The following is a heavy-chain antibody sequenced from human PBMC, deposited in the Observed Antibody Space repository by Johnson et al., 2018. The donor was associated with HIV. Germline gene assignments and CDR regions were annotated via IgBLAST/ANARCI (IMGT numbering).Heavy chain of an antibody. D-gene: IGHD3-10*01. CDR1: GFPFRDSA. V-gene: IGHV3-30*03. Sequence: QVQLVESGGGVVQPGRSQRLSCAASGFPFRDSAMHWVRQAPGKGMEWVAVILFDGVYKHYADSVKGRFTISRDNSKNTLYLQMTSLRAEDTAVYYCARGHMVRGVTHAFDIWGQGTMVTVSS. J-gene: IGHJ3*02. CDR2: ILFDGVYK. CDR3: ARGHMVRGVTHAFDI.